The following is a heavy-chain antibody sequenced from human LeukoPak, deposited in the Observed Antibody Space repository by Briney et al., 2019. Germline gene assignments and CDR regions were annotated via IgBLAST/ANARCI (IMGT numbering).Heavy chain of an antibody. CDR2: IYPADSDT. J-gene: IGHJ3*02. CDR1: GYSFTSHW. CDR3: ARPPSLGSPYDGFDI. D-gene: IGHD1-26*01. Sequence: GESLKISWKGSGYSFTSHWIAWVRQVPGKGLEWMGIIYPADSDTRYSPSCQGQVTTSADKSSTTAYLQWSSLKASDTAMYYCARPPSLGSPYDGFDIWGQGTMVSVSS. V-gene: IGHV5-51*01.